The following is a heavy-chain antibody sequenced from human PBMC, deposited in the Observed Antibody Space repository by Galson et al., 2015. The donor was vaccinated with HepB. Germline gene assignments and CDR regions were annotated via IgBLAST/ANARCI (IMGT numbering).Heavy chain of an antibody. CDR2: ISGSGDTT. Sequence: SLRLSCAVSSFTFSTYAMSWVRQAPGKGLEWVSAISGSGDTTYYAASVKGRFIISRDNSKNTLYLQMNSLRAEDTAIYYCAKVPAPWFGDAFDVWGQGTMVTVSS. CDR3: AKVPAPWFGDAFDV. J-gene: IGHJ3*01. V-gene: IGHV3-23*01. CDR1: SFTFSTYA. D-gene: IGHD3-10*01.